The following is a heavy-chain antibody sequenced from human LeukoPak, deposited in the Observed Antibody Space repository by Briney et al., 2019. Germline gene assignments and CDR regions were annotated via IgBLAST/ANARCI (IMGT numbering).Heavy chain of an antibody. CDR1: GFPFSNSW. V-gene: IGHV3-7*03. CDR3: AGGNSLDV. Sequence: GGSLRLSCAVSGFPFSNSWMYWVRQAPEKGLEGVANINKDGGGISYVDSVKGRFIISRDNARNALYLQMNSLRVEETAVYFCAGGNSLDVWGKGTAVTVSS. J-gene: IGHJ6*04. D-gene: IGHD1/OR15-1a*01. CDR2: INKDGGGI.